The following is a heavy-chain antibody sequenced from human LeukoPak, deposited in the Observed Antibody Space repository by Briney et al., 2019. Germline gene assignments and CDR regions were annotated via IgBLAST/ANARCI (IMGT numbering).Heavy chain of an antibody. CDR2: IYYSGST. J-gene: IGHJ5*02. V-gene: IGHV4-30-4*01. D-gene: IGHD2-2*01. CDR3: AREGYCSSTSCYSPSFDP. Sequence: PSQTLSLTCTVSGGSISSGDYYWSWIRQPPGKGLEWIGYIYYSGSTYYNPSLKSRVTISVDTSKNQFSLKLSSVTAADTAVYYCAREGYCSSTSCYSPSFDPWGQGTLVTVSS. CDR1: GGSISSGDYY.